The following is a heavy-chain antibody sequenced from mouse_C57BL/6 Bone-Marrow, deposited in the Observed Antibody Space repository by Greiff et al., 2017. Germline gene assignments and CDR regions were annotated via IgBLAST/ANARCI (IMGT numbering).Heavy chain of an antibody. CDR1: GYTFTNYW. CDR3: ARSYAIGGMDY. Sequence: VQLQQSGAELVRPGTSVKMSCKASGYTFTNYWIGWAKQRPGHGLEWIGDIYPGGGYTNYNEKFKGKATLTADKSSSTAYMQFSSLTSEDSAIYYCARSYAIGGMDYWGQGTSVTVSS. D-gene: IGHD6-5*01. V-gene: IGHV1-63*01. J-gene: IGHJ4*01. CDR2: IYPGGGYT.